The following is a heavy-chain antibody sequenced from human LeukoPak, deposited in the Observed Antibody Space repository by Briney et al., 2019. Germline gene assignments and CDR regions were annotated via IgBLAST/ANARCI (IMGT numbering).Heavy chain of an antibody. CDR2: IYSGGST. Sequence: PGGSLRLSCAASGFTFSSYSMNWVRQAPGKGLEWVSVIYSGGSTYYADSVKGRFTISRDNSKNTLYLQMNSLRAEDTAVYYCAGYCSSTSRPLGFDYWGQGTLVTVSS. J-gene: IGHJ4*02. CDR1: GFTFSSYS. CDR3: AGYCSSTSRPLGFDY. D-gene: IGHD2-2*01. V-gene: IGHV3-66*02.